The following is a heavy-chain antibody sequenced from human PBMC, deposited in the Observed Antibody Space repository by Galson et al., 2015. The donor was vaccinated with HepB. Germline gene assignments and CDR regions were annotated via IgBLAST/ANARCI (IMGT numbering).Heavy chain of an antibody. V-gene: IGHV3-21*01. CDR2: ISSSSSYI. Sequence: SLRLSCAASGFTFSSYSMNWVRQAPGKGLEWVSSISSSSSYIYYADSVKGRFTISRDNAKNSLYLQMNSLRAEDTAVYYCARQRNTKYGDYDLDYWGQGTLVTVSS. D-gene: IGHD4-17*01. J-gene: IGHJ4*02. CDR3: ARQRNTKYGDYDLDY. CDR1: GFTFSSYS.